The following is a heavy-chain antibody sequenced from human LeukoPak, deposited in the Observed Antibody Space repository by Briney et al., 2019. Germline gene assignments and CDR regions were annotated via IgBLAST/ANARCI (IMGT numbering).Heavy chain of an antibody. J-gene: IGHJ4*02. CDR1: GYTFTGYY. Sequence: ASVKVSCNASGYTFTGYYMHWVRQAPGQGLEWMGWINPNSGGTNYAQKFQGRVTMTRDTSINTAYMDLSRLRSDDTAVYYCARGDYDILTGWPYWGQGTLVTVSS. CDR3: ARGDYDILTGWPY. V-gene: IGHV1-2*02. D-gene: IGHD3-9*01. CDR2: INPNSGGT.